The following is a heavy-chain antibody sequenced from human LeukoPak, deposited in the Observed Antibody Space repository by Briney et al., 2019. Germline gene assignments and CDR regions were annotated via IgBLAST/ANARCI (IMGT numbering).Heavy chain of an antibody. CDR3: ARDTGDYGDHTGWSHWFDP. V-gene: IGHV3-48*03. J-gene: IGHJ5*02. Sequence: GGSLRHSCAASGFTFSSYEMNWFRQAPGKGLEWVSYISSSGSTIYYADSVKGRFTISRDNAKNSLYLQMNSLRAEDTAVYYCARDTGDYGDHTGWSHWFDPWGQGTLVTVSS. D-gene: IGHD4-17*01. CDR2: ISSSGSTI. CDR1: GFTFSSYE.